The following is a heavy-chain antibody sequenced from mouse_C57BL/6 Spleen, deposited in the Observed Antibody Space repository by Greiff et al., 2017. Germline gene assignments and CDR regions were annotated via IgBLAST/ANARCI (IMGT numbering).Heavy chain of an antibody. V-gene: IGHV1-64*01. J-gene: IGHJ4*01. Sequence: QVPLQQPGAELVKPGASVKLSCKASGYTFTSYWMHWVKQRPGQGLEWIGMIHPNSGSTNYNEKFKSKATLTVDKSSSTAYMQLSSLTSEDSAVYYCAKYGSSPAYAMDYWGQGTSVTVSS. D-gene: IGHD1-1*01. CDR3: AKYGSSPAYAMDY. CDR2: IHPNSGST. CDR1: GYTFTSYW.